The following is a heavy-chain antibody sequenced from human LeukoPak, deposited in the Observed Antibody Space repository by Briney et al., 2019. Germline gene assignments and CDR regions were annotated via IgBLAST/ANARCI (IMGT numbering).Heavy chain of an antibody. CDR1: GGSISSSSYY. V-gene: IGHV4-39*07. D-gene: IGHD6-13*01. Sequence: SETLSLTCTVSGGSISSSSYYWGWIRQPPGKGLEWIGSIYYSGSTYYNPSLKSRVTISVDTSKNQFSLKLSSVTAADTAVYYCARSIGSWYYMDVWGKGTTVTVSS. CDR3: ARSIGSWYYMDV. CDR2: IYYSGST. J-gene: IGHJ6*03.